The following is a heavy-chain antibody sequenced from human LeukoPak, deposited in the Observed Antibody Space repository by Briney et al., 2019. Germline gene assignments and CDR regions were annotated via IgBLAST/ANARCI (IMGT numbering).Heavy chain of an antibody. CDR1: GFTFSSYA. Sequence: PGGSLRLSCAASGFTFSSYAMSWVRQAPGKGLEWVSAISGSGGSTYYADSVKGRFTISRDNSKNTLYLQMNSLRAEDTAVYYCAKDGTPLWFGEPYFDYGGQGTLVTVSS. D-gene: IGHD3-10*01. J-gene: IGHJ4*02. V-gene: IGHV3-23*01. CDR3: AKDGTPLWFGEPYFDY. CDR2: ISGSGGST.